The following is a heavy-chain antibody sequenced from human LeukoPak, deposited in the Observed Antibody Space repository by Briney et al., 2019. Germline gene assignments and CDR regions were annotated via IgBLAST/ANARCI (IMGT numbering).Heavy chain of an antibody. J-gene: IGHJ4*02. CDR1: GFTFSNYW. Sequence: PGGSLRLSCAASGFTFSNYWVHWVRQAPGKGRVWVSRINRDGSTTKYADSVKGRFTVSRDNANNTLNLQMNSLRAEDTAVYYCARDKKSGESSEIDYWGQGTLVTVSS. D-gene: IGHD3-10*01. CDR2: INRDGSTT. V-gene: IGHV3-74*03. CDR3: ARDKKSGESSEIDY.